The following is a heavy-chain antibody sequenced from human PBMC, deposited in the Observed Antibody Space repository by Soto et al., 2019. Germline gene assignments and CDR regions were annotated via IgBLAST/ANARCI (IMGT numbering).Heavy chain of an antibody. D-gene: IGHD2-15*01. CDR3: ARLPRRYCSGGSCSHRDY. V-gene: IGHV4-34*01. J-gene: IGHJ4*02. CDR1: GGSFSCYY. CDR2: INHSGST. Sequence: PSETLSLTCAVYGGSFSCYYWSWIRQPPGKGLEWIGEINHSGSTNYNPSLKSRVTISVDTSKNQFSLKLSSVTAADTAVYYCARLPRRYCSGGSCSHRDYWGQGTLVTVSS.